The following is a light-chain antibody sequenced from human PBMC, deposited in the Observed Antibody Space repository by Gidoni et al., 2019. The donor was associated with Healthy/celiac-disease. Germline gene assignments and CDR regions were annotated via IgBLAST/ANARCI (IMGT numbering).Light chain of an antibody. CDR2: WAS. Sequence: IVMTQSSDSLAVSLGERATINCKSSQSVLYSSNNKNYLAWYQQKPGQPPKLLIYWASTRESGVPDRFSGSGSGTDFTLTISSLQAEDVAVYYCQQYYSTPPLTFGGGTKVEIK. CDR3: QQYYSTPPLT. J-gene: IGKJ4*01. CDR1: QSVLYSSNNKNY. V-gene: IGKV4-1*01.